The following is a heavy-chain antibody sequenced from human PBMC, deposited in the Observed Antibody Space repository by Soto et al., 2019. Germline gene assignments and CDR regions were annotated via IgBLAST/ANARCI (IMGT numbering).Heavy chain of an antibody. J-gene: IGHJ4*02. Sequence: GGSLRLSCAASGFTFSSYAMSWVRQAPGKGLEWVSAISGSGGSTYYADSVKGRFTISRDNSKNTLYLQMNSLRAEDTAVYYCAKDQLKYNWNDVSGAHWGQGTLVTVSS. CDR2: ISGSGGST. D-gene: IGHD1-20*01. CDR3: AKDQLKYNWNDVSGAH. CDR1: GFTFSSYA. V-gene: IGHV3-23*01.